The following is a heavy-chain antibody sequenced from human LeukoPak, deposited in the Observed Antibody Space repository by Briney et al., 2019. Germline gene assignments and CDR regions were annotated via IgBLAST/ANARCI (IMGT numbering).Heavy chain of an antibody. V-gene: IGHV3-48*02. D-gene: IGHD2-15*01. J-gene: IGHJ4*02. CDR3: YGYCSGGSCQNFDY. Sequence: GGSLRLSCAASGFTFSSYSMNWVRQAPGKGLEWVSYISISSSTIYYADSVKGRFTISRDSAKNSLYLQMNSLRDEDTAVYYCYGYCSGGSCQNFDYWGQGTLVTVSS. CDR1: GFTFSSYS. CDR2: ISISSSTI.